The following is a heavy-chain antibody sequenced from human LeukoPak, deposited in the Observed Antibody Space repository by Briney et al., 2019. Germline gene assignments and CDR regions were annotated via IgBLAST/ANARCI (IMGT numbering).Heavy chain of an antibody. J-gene: IGHJ4*02. V-gene: IGHV3-48*03. CDR3: ARERGYGDYGPNFDY. Sequence: GGSLRLSCAASGFTFSSYEMNWVRQAPGKGLVWVSYISSSGSTIYYADSVKGRFTISRDNAKNSLYLQMNSLRAEDTAVYYCARERGYGDYGPNFDYWGQGTLVTVSS. CDR1: GFTFSSYE. CDR2: ISSSGSTI. D-gene: IGHD4-17*01.